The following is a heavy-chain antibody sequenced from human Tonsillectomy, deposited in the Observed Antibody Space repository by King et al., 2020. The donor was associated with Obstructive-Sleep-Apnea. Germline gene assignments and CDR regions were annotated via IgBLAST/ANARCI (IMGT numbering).Heavy chain of an antibody. CDR3: AKDPNYYESKGFFEVPYFDY. CDR1: GFTFSSYA. J-gene: IGHJ4*02. D-gene: IGHD3-22*01. CDR2: ISGSGGST. Sequence: DVQLVESGGDLVQPGGSLRLSCAASGFTFSSYAMSWVRQAPGKGLEWCSGISGSGGSTYHADSVKGRFTISRDNSKNTLYLQMNSLRAEDTAVYYCAKDPNYYESKGFFEVPYFDYWGQGTLVTVSS. V-gene: IGHV3-23*04.